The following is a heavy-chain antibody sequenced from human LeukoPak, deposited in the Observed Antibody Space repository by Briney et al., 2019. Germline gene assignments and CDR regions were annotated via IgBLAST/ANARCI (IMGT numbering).Heavy chain of an antibody. D-gene: IGHD6-19*01. Sequence: PGGSLRLSCAASGFTFSTYAMGWVRQAPGKGLEWVSAISGHGSNTYYADSAKGRFTVSRDNSKNTLYLQMNSLRVEDTAVYYCVKGMASGWGYYYYYGMDVWGQGTTVTVSS. CDR1: GFTFSTYA. V-gene: IGHV3-23*01. CDR3: VKGMASGWGYYYYYGMDV. CDR2: ISGHGSNT. J-gene: IGHJ6*02.